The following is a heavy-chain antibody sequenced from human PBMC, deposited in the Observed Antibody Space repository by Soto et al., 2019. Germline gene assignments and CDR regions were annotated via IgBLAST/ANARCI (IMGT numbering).Heavy chain of an antibody. J-gene: IGHJ4*02. V-gene: IGHV3-48*03. CDR1: GFTFSSYA. D-gene: IGHD3-22*01. CDR2: ISSGGSTI. Sequence: GGYLRLSCADSGFTFSSYALNWVRQAPGTGLEWLSYISSGGSTIYYSDSVKGRFNISRDNAKNSLFLQMNNLRAEDTAVYYCARDKRDYYDNSGYFDYWGQGTPVTVSS. CDR3: ARDKRDYYDNSGYFDY.